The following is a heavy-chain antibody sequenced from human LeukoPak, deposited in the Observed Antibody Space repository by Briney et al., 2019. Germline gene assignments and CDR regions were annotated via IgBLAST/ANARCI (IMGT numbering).Heavy chain of an antibody. CDR3: ARGRPYYGSGTSSYYGMDV. CDR1: GGTFSSYA. Sequence: ASVKVSCKASGGTFSSYAISWVRQAAGQRLEWMGRIIPILGIANYAQKFQGRVTITADKSTSTAYMELSSLRSEDTAVYYCARGRPYYGSGTSSYYGMDVWGQGTRSPSP. J-gene: IGHJ6*02. CDR2: IIPILGIA. D-gene: IGHD3-10*01. V-gene: IGHV1-69*04.